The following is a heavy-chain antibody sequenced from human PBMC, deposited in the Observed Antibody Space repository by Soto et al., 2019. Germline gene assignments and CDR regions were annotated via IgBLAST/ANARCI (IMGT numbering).Heavy chain of an antibody. D-gene: IGHD2-15*01. CDR3: ARDKYCSGGSCRKNWFDP. CDR2: IYDDGSA. J-gene: IGHJ5*02. V-gene: IGHV4-4*07. Sequence: PSETLSLTCTVSGASISSYFWSWIRQPAGKGLEWIGRIYDDGSANYNPSLKSRATISLDMSKNQFSLKLTSVTAADTAVYYCARDKYCSGGSCRKNWFDPWGQGTLVTVSS. CDR1: GASISSYF.